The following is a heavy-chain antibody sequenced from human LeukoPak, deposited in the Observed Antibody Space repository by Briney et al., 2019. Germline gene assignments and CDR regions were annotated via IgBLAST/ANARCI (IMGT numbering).Heavy chain of an antibody. V-gene: IGHV3-23*01. CDR1: GFPFGGYG. J-gene: IGHJ3*02. D-gene: IGHD6-19*01. CDR2: VSGGAENT. Sequence: GGSLRLSCAASGFPFGGYGMSWVRQAPGKGLEWVSTVSGGAENTHYADSVKGRHTTSRDNSKNTLYLDMNSLRAEDTAVYYCARPDSSGWSHAFDIWGQGTKVTVSS. CDR3: ARPDSSGWSHAFDI.